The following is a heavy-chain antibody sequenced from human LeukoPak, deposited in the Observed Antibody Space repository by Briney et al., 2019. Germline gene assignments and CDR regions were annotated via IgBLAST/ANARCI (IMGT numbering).Heavy chain of an antibody. CDR2: IYYSGRT. J-gene: IGHJ4*02. Sequence: PSETLSLTCTVSGGSISSSSYYWGWIRQPPGKGLEWIGSIYYSGRTYYNPSLRSRVSISIDTSKNQFPLKLSFVTAADTAVYYCARLDALRGFDYWGQGTLVTVS. CDR1: GGSISSSSYY. D-gene: IGHD3-10*01. V-gene: IGHV4-39*01. CDR3: ARLDALRGFDY.